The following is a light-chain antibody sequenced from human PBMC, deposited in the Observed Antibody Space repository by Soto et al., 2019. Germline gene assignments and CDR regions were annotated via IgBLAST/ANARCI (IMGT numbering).Light chain of an antibody. CDR1: SSNVGSNY. V-gene: IGLV1-47*01. J-gene: IGLJ2*01. CDR3: AAWDDSLSDL. Sequence: QSVLTQPPSASGTPGQRVTISCSGSSSNVGSNYVYWYQQLPGTTPKLLIYRNNQRPSGVPDRCSGSKSGTSASLAISGRRSEDEADYYCAAWDDSLSDLFGGGTKLTVL. CDR2: RNN.